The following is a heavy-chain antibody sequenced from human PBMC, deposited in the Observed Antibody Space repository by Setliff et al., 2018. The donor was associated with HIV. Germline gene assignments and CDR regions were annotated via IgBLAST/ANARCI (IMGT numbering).Heavy chain of an antibody. Sequence: SETLSLTCTVSAGSIRSSTYYWAWIRQPPGKGLEWIGTIYYSGSTYYNPSLKSRFTISVDTSKNQFSLKLSSVPAADTAVYYCASYDILTGYYGHYFDYWGQGTLVTVSS. J-gene: IGHJ4*02. CDR2: IYYSGST. V-gene: IGHV4-39*07. D-gene: IGHD3-9*01. CDR3: ASYDILTGYYGHYFDY. CDR1: AGSIRSSTYY.